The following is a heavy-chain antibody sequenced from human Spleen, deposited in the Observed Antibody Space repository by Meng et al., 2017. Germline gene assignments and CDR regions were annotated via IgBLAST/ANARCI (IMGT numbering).Heavy chain of an antibody. V-gene: IGHV6-1*01. J-gene: IGHJ4*02. CDR3: AGVSVAGPAPVFDY. D-gene: IGHD6-19*01. CDR1: GDSFSSNSAA. CDR2: TYYRSKWYK. Sequence: QVQLQQSGPGLVKPSQTLSLTCAISGDSFSSNSAAWDWIRQSPSRGLEWLARTYYRSKWYKDYAESVKSRITINPDTSKNQFSLQLNSVTPEDTAVYYCAGVSVAGPAPVFDYWGQGTLVTVSS.